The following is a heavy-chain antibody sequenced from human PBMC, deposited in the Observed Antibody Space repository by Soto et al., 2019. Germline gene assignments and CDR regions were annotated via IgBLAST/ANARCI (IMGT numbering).Heavy chain of an antibody. CDR1: GGTFSSYT. CDR3: ARGAAARLPIDPNEPLYYYYIDV. Sequence: SSGKVSCKASGGTFSSYTISWVLQSPGQGLEWMGRTIPILGIANYAQKFQGRVTITADKSTSTAYMELSSLRSEDTAVYYCARGAAARLPIDPNEPLYYYYIDVWCKGTTVTVSS. V-gene: IGHV1-69*02. CDR2: TIPILGIA. D-gene: IGHD6-6*01. J-gene: IGHJ6*03.